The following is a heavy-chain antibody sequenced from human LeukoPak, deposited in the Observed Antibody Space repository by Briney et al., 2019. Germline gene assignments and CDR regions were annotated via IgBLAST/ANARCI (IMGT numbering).Heavy chain of an antibody. CDR3: AKVGTRDDYNLDY. J-gene: IGHJ4*02. Sequence: GGSLKLSCAASGFTFSGSAMHWVRQAPGKGLESVSSISSSSSYIYYADSVKGRFTISRDNAKNSLYLQMNSLRAEDTAVYYCAKVGTRDDYNLDYWGQGTLVTVSS. CDR2: ISSSSSYI. CDR1: GFTFSGSA. V-gene: IGHV3-21*01. D-gene: IGHD5-24*01.